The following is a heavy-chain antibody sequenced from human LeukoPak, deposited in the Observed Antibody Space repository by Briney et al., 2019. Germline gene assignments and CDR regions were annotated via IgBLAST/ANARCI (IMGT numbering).Heavy chain of an antibody. CDR2: IYPGDSDT. J-gene: IGHJ4*02. Sequence: GESLKISCKASGYSFYHYWIAWVRQMPGRGLEWMGVIYPGDSDTRYSPSFQGQVTFSVDKSISTAYLQWSSLKASDTAMYYCARHPRYGVPEYWGQGTLVTVSS. CDR3: ARHPRYGVPEY. D-gene: IGHD4-17*01. CDR1: GYSFYHYW. V-gene: IGHV5-51*01.